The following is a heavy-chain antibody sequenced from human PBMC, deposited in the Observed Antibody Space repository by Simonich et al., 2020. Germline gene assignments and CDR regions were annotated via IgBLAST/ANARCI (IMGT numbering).Heavy chain of an antibody. CDR2: IYYSGST. V-gene: IGHV4-39*01. D-gene: IGHD6-13*01. CDR3: ARHAGFAFDI. Sequence: QLQLQESGPGLVKPSETLSLTCTVSGGSISSSSYYWGWIRQPPGKGLVWIGSIYYSGSTYSNPSLKSRGTISVDTSKNQFSLKLSSVTAADTAVYYCARHAGFAFDIWGQGTMVTVSS. CDR1: GGSISSSSYY. J-gene: IGHJ3*02.